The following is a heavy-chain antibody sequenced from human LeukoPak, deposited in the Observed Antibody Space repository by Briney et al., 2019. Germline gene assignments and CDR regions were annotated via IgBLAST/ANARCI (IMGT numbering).Heavy chain of an antibody. J-gene: IGHJ4*02. CDR2: INHGGSN. Sequence: SETLSLTCAAYGFSFSGYYWSWVRQPPGKGLEWRVGINHGGSNNYNTSLKSGVTISVDTSKIQFSMKLSPVTAADTAVYYCARCPEEQWLVLDYWGQGALVTVSS. CDR1: GFSFSGYY. D-gene: IGHD6-19*01. CDR3: ARCPEEQWLVLDY. V-gene: IGHV4-34*01.